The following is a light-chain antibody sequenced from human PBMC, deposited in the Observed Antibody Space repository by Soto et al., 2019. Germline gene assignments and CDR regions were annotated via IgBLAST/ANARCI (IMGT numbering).Light chain of an antibody. CDR3: NSYTGSSTYV. CDR1: SSDVGSYNR. J-gene: IGLJ1*01. V-gene: IGLV2-18*02. CDR2: EVS. Sequence: QSALTQHPSVSGSPGQPVAISCTGASSDVGSYNRVSWYQQPPGAAPKLMIYEVSNRPSGVPDRFSGSKSGNTASLTISGLQAEDEADYYCNSYTGSSTYVFGTGTKVTVL.